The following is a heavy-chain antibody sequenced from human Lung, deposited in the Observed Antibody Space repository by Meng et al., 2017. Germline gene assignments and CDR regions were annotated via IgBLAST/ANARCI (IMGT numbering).Heavy chain of an antibody. CDR1: GYHFPDYY. CDR2: IDPKSGDT. CDR3: ARDEDISAAGKLFGDY. V-gene: IGHV1-2*06. D-gene: IGHD6-13*01. Sequence: VLLVQLGAEVKKPGASGKVSCKPSGYHFPDYYIHWVRLAPGQGLEWMGHIDPKSGDTRYAQKFQGRVTMTGDTSIGTAYMELTGLRSDDTALYYCARDEDISAAGKLFGDYWGQGTLVTVSS. J-gene: IGHJ4*02.